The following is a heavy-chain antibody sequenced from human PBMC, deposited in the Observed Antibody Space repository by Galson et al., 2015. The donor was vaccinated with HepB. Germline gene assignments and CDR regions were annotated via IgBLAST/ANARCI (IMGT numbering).Heavy chain of an antibody. CDR1: GYTFTSYG. D-gene: IGHD2-21*02. CDR2: ISAYNGNT. CDR3: ASSYCGGDCHKGVGDI. Sequence: SVKVSCKASGYTFTSYGISWVRQAPGQGLEWMGWISAYNGNTNYAQKLQGRVTMTTDTSMSTAYMELRSLRSDDTAVYYCASSYCGGDCHKGVGDIWGQGTMVTVSS. J-gene: IGHJ3*02. V-gene: IGHV1-18*01.